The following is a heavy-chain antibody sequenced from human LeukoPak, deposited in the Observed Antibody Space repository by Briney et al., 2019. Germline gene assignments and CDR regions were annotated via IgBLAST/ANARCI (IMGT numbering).Heavy chain of an antibody. CDR3: ARDPSMDYGDFPFFDY. V-gene: IGHV3-21*01. D-gene: IGHD4-17*01. J-gene: IGHJ4*02. Sequence: GGSLRLSCAASGFTFSSYSMNWVRQAPGKGLEWVSSISSSSSYIYYADSVKGRFTISRDNAKNSLYLQMNSLRAEDTAVYYCARDPSMDYGDFPFFDYWGQGTLVTVSS. CDR2: ISSSSSYI. CDR1: GFTFSSYS.